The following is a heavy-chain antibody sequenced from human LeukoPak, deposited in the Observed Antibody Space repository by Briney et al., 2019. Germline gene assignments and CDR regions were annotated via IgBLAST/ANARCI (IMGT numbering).Heavy chain of an antibody. Sequence: EASVKVSCKASGYTFTSHYMHWVRQAPGQGLEWMGWINPNSGGTNYAQKFQGRVTMTRDTSISTAYMELSRLRSDDTAVYYCARQGWVPAIAVAAGAFFDYWGQGTLVTVSS. D-gene: IGHD6-19*01. CDR3: ARQGWVPAIAVAAGAFFDY. CDR1: GYTFTSHY. CDR2: INPNSGGT. V-gene: IGHV1-2*02. J-gene: IGHJ4*02.